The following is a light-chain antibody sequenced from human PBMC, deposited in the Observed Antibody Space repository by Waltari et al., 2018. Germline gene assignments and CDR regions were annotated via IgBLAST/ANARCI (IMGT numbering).Light chain of an antibody. J-gene: IGLJ2*01. Sequence: QSVLTQPPSVSGAPGQRVTISCAGSSSNIGAGYDVNWYPQLPGTAPKPLIFGHPDRPSWVRDRFSGAKSGTSASLAITGLQAEDEAYYYCQSYDSGLSGSVFGGGTKVTVL. V-gene: IGLV1-40*01. CDR2: GHP. CDR3: QSYDSGLSGSV. CDR1: SSNIGAGYD.